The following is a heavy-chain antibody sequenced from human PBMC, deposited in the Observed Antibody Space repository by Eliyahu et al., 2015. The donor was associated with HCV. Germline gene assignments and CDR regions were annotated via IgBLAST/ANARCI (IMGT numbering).Heavy chain of an antibody. CDR2: IHYSGST. J-gene: IGHJ5*02. CDR3: ASGGGGIAVTGTGGWFDP. CDR1: GGSINTYY. D-gene: IGHD6-19*01. Sequence: QVQLQESGPGLVKPSETLSLTRTVSGGSINTYYWSWIRQPPGKGLEWIGYIHYSGSTNHNPSLKNRVTMSVDTSRNQFALKLTSVTAADTAVYYCASGGGGIAVTGTGGWFDPWGQGTLVTVSS. V-gene: IGHV4-59*01.